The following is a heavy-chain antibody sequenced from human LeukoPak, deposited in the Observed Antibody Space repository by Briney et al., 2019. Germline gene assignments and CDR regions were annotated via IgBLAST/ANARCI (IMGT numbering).Heavy chain of an antibody. Sequence: ASVKVSCKASGYTFTSYGISWVRQAPGQGHEWMGWISAYNGNTNYAQKLQGRVTMTTDTSTSTAYMELRSLRSDDTAVYYCARGYEKYYYDSSGGGMLDYFDYWGQGTLVTVSS. V-gene: IGHV1-18*01. CDR2: ISAYNGNT. CDR3: ARGYEKYYYDSSGGGMLDYFDY. J-gene: IGHJ4*02. D-gene: IGHD3-22*01. CDR1: GYTFTSYG.